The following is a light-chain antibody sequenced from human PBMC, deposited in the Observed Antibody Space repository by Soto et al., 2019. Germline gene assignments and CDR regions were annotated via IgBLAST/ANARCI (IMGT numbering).Light chain of an antibody. Sequence: DIQVTQSPSTLSASVGDRVTISCRASQNINDLLAWYQQKSGKAPKVLIYKASSLESGVSSRFSGSGSGTEFTLTISSLQTEDFATYYCQQYGANSPWTFGQGTKVEIK. J-gene: IGKJ1*01. CDR3: QQYGANSPWT. V-gene: IGKV1-5*03. CDR1: QNINDL. CDR2: KAS.